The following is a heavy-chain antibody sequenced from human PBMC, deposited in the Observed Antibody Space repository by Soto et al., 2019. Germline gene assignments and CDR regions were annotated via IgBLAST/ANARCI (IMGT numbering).Heavy chain of an antibody. Sequence: SVKVSCKASGGTFSGYAISWVRQAPGQGLEWMGGIIPIFGTANYAQKFQGRVTITADESTSTAYMELSSLRSEDTAVYYCATLGSYGSGSYYFDYWGQGTLVTVSS. V-gene: IGHV1-69*13. CDR1: GGTFSGYA. J-gene: IGHJ4*02. CDR3: ATLGSYGSGSYYFDY. D-gene: IGHD3-10*01. CDR2: IIPIFGTA.